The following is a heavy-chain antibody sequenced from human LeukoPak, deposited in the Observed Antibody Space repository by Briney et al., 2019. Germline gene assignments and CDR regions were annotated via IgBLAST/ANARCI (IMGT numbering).Heavy chain of an antibody. CDR1: RGSLRGYY. Sequence: PETLSLTCAHSRGSLRGYYWSWIRPPPGKRLEWIGEINHSGSTNYNPSLKRRVTISVDTSKNQFSLKLSSVSAADTAVYYCARGSPYSRGKWFDPWGQGDLGTASS. J-gene: IGHJ5*02. CDR2: INHSGST. D-gene: IGHD2-15*01. V-gene: IGHV4-34*01. CDR3: ARGSPYSRGKWFDP.